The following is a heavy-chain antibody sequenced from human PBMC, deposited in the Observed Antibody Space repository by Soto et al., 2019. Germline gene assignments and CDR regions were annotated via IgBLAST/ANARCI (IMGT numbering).Heavy chain of an antibody. CDR1: GFTFTSSA. V-gene: IGHV1-58*01. D-gene: IGHD3-22*01. CDR3: ARDKRVTMIGGWFDP. Sequence: SVKVSCKASGFTFTSSAVQWVRQARGQRLEWIGWIVVGSGNTNYAQKFQERVTITRDMSTSTAYMELSSLRSEDTAVYYCARDKRVTMIGGWFDPWGQGTLVTVSS. CDR2: IVVGSGNT. J-gene: IGHJ5*02.